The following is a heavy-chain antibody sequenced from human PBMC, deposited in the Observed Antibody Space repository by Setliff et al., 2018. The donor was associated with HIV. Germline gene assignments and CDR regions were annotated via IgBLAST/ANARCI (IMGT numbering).Heavy chain of an antibody. CDR3: ASKVYCTNGVCLDAFDT. CDR1: GYSISSGYY. Sequence: SETLSLTCAVSGYSISSGYYWGWIRQPPGKGLEWIGGIYHSGNTYYNPSLKSRVTISVDTSKNQFSLKLRSDDTAVYYCASKVYCTNGVCLDAFDTWGQGTMVTVSS. D-gene: IGHD2-8*01. V-gene: IGHV4-38-2*01. CDR2: IYHSGNT. J-gene: IGHJ3*02.